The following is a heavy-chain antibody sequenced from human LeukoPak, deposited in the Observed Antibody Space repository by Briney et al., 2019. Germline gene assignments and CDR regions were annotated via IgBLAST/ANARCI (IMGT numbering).Heavy chain of an antibody. Sequence: SETLSLTCTVSGGSMSSYYWSWIRQPPGKGLEWIGYIYYSGSTNYNPSLKSRVTISVDTSKNQFSLKLSSVTAADTAVYYCAREGRPRYCSSTSCLSDAFDIWGQGTMVTVSS. CDR3: AREGRPRYCSSTSCLSDAFDI. CDR1: GGSMSSYY. J-gene: IGHJ3*02. V-gene: IGHV4-59*01. D-gene: IGHD2-2*01. CDR2: IYYSGST.